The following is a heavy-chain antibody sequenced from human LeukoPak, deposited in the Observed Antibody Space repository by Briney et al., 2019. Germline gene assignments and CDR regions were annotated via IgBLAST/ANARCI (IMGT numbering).Heavy chain of an antibody. CDR2: ICSSGSTT. CDR1: GFPFSFYE. Sequence: GGSLRLSCAVSGFPFSFYEVNWVRQAPGQGLEWVSNICSSGSTTYYADSVKGRFSISRDNAKGSLYLHMNSLRVEDTAVYYCAKARYGDNISDGFDTWGQGTMVTVSS. D-gene: IGHD4-17*01. J-gene: IGHJ3*02. CDR3: AKARYGDNISDGFDT. V-gene: IGHV3-48*03.